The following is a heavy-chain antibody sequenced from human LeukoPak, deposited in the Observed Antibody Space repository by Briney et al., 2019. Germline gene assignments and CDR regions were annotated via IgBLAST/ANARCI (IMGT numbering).Heavy chain of an antibody. D-gene: IGHD3-10*01. CDR2: ISGSGGST. Sequence: GGSLRLSCAASGFTFSSYWMHWVRQAPGKGLEWVSAISGSGGSTYYADSVKGRFTISRDNSKNTLYLQMNSLRAEDTAVYYCANWNYYGSGSSDYWGQGTLVTVSS. J-gene: IGHJ4*02. CDR3: ANWNYYGSGSSDY. CDR1: GFTFSSYW. V-gene: IGHV3-23*01.